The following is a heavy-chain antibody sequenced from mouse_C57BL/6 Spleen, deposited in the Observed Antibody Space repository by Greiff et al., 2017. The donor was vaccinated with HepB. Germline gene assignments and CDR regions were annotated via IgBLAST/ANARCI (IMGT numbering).Heavy chain of an antibody. V-gene: IGHV1-80*01. J-gene: IGHJ4*01. D-gene: IGHD2-2*01. CDR3: AREGYYDAMDY. CDR2: IDPGDGDT. CDR1: GYAFSSYW. Sequence: QVQLQQSGAELVKPGASVKISCKASGYAFSSYWMNWVKQRPGKGLEWIGQIDPGDGDTNYNGKFKGKATLTADKSSSTAYMQLSSLTSEDSAVYFCAREGYYDAMDYWGQGTSVTVSS.